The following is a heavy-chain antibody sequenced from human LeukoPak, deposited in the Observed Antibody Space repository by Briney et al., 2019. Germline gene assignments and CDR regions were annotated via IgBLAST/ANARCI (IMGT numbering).Heavy chain of an antibody. CDR3: ARGASSGYYYVYFNWFDP. CDR2: IIPILGIA. Sequence: SVKVSCXASGGTFSSYTISWVRQALGQGLEWMARIIPILGIANYAQKFQGRVTITADKSTSTAYMELSSLRSEDTAVYYCARGASSGYYYVYFNWFDPWGQGTLVTVSS. V-gene: IGHV1-69*02. J-gene: IGHJ5*02. D-gene: IGHD3-22*01. CDR1: GGTFSSYT.